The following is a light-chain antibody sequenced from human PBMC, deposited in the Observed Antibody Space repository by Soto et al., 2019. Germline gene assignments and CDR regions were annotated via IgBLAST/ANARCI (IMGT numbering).Light chain of an antibody. CDR3: QQYTNWPPIT. V-gene: IGKV3-15*01. Sequence: ETVMTQSPATVSVSPGERATLYCRASQSVSSDLAWYQQKPGQAPRLLIYGASTRATGIPARFSGSRSGTEFTLTINSLQSEDFAVYYCQQYTNWPPITFGQGTRLEVK. CDR2: GAS. CDR1: QSVSSD. J-gene: IGKJ5*01.